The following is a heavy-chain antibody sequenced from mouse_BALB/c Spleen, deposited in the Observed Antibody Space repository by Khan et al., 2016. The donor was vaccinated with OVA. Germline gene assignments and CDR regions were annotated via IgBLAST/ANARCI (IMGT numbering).Heavy chain of an antibody. V-gene: IGHV1S56*01. CDR3: ARDAYIVGDASGN. J-gene: IGHJ4*01. CDR1: GNTFTTYY. D-gene: IGHD6-1*01. CDR2: IHSGNVNT. Sequence: QVQLQQSGPDLVKPGTSVRLFCKASGNTFTTYYIHWVKQRPGQGLEWIGWIHSGNVNTNYTDKFKGKATLTAEKSYSTAYMQLSSLTSEDSAVSDCARDAYIVGDASGNWGRRTSVTV.